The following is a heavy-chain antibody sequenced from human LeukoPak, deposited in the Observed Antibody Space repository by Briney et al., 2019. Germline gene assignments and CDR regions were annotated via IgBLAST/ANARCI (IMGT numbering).Heavy chain of an antibody. CDR3: ARERTYQLLGFDP. J-gene: IGHJ5*02. CDR1: GGSISSGDYY. Sequence: SQTLSLTCTVSGGSISSGDYYWSWIRQPPGKGLEWIGYIYYSGSTYYNPSLKSRVTISVDTSKNRFSLKLSSVTAADTAVYYCARERTYQLLGFDPWGQGTLVTVSS. D-gene: IGHD2-2*01. V-gene: IGHV4-30-4*01. CDR2: IYYSGST.